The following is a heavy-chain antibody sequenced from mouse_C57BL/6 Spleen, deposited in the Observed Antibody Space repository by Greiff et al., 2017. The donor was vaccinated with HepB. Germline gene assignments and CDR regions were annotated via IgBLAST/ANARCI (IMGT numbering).Heavy chain of an antibody. D-gene: IGHD1-1*01. Sequence: DVQLVESEGGLVQPGSSMKLSCTASGFTFSDYYMAWVRQVPEQGLEWVANINYDGSGTYYLDSLKSRFIISRDNAKNILYLQMSSLKSEYTATCYWAREDYDYFAYWGQGTTLTVSS. CDR1: GFTFSDYY. CDR2: INYDGSGT. V-gene: IGHV5-16*01. CDR3: AREDYDYFAY. J-gene: IGHJ2*01.